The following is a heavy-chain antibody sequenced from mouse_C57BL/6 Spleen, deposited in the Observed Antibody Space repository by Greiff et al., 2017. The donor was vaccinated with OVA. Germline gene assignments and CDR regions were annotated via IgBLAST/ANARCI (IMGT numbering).Heavy chain of an antibody. D-gene: IGHD2-5*01. CDR3: ARYYYSNYLYYFDY. Sequence: EVQLQQSGPELVKPGASVKISCKASGYTFTDYYMNWVKQSHGKSTEWIGDINPNNGGTSYNQKFKGKATLTVDKSSSTAYMELRSLTSEDSAVYYCARYYYSNYLYYFDYWGQGTTLTVSS. CDR2: INPNNGGT. V-gene: IGHV1-26*01. CDR1: GYTFTDYY. J-gene: IGHJ2*01.